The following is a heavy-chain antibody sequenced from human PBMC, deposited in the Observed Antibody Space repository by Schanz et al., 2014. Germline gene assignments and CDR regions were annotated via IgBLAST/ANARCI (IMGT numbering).Heavy chain of an antibody. CDR3: AKTPREYCNYDNCPNWFDS. Sequence: VQLVESGGGVVQPGRSLRLSCAASGFTFSSYGMHWVRQAPGKGLEWVSYISGSSRTIYYADSMKGRFTVSRDNAENALYLQMNSLRAEDTAVYYCAKTPREYCNYDNCPNWFDSWGQGTLVTASS. D-gene: IGHD2-15*01. CDR2: ISGSSRTI. CDR1: GFTFSSYG. J-gene: IGHJ5*01. V-gene: IGHV3-48*01.